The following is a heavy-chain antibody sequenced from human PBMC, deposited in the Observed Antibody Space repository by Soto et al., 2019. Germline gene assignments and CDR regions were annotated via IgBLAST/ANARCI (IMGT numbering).Heavy chain of an antibody. CDR3: ARERVDIVVVPDALAYYYYGMDV. V-gene: IGHV1-2*04. J-gene: IGHJ6*02. Sequence: ASVKVSCKASGYTFTGYYMHWVRQAPGQGLEWMGWINPNSGGTNYAQKFQGWVTMTRDTSISTAYMELSRLRSDDTAVYYCARERVDIVVVPDALAYYYYGMDVWGQGNTVTVSS. CDR1: GYTFTGYY. CDR2: INPNSGGT. D-gene: IGHD2-2*01.